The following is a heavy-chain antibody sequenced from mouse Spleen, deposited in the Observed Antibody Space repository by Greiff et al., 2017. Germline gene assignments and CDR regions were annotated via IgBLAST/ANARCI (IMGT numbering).Heavy chain of an antibody. J-gene: IGHJ2*01. CDR2: IYPGSGST. CDR3: ASPYGNYVPFDY. D-gene: IGHD2-1*01. CDR1: GYTFTDYV. V-gene: IGHV1-77*01. Sequence: VKLVESGPELVKPGASVKMSCKASGYTFTDYVISWVKQRTGQGLEWIGEIYPGSGSTYYNEKFKGKATLTADKSSNTAYMQLSSLTSEDSAVYFCASPYGNYVPFDYWGQGTTLTVSS.